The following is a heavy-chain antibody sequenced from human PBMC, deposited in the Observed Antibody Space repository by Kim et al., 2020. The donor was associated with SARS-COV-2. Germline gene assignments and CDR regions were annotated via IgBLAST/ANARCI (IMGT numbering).Heavy chain of an antibody. J-gene: IGHJ6*02. CDR3: VRALRVHLTMLVV. V-gene: IGHV3-49*04. Sequence: GSLRLSCAASGFTIGDRYIYWGRLAPGKGLVWLGFSRGKAYGGTTNYAVSMKGRFTIARDDNQSFVYLQLNSMKTEDIAEYERVRALRVHLTMLVVWG. D-gene: IGHD3-9*01. CDR1: GFTIGDRY. CDR2: SRGKAYGGTT.